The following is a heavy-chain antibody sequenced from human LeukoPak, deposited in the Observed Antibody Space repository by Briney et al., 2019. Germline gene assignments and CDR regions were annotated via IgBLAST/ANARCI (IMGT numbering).Heavy chain of an antibody. J-gene: IGHJ3*02. Sequence: PSETLSLTCAVYGGSFSGYYWSWIRQPPGKGLEWIGEINHSGSTNYNPSLKSRVTISVDTSKNQFSLKLSSVTAADTAVYYCARYHPSGYDAFDIWGQGTMVTVSS. CDR3: ARYHPSGYDAFDI. D-gene: IGHD3-22*01. CDR2: INHSGST. CDR1: GGSFSGYY. V-gene: IGHV4-34*01.